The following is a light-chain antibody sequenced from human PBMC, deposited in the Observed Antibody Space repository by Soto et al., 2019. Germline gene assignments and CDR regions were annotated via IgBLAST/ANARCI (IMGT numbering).Light chain of an antibody. V-gene: IGKV3-15*01. CDR3: QQYGSSPLT. J-gene: IGKJ4*01. Sequence: EIVMTQSPATLSVSPGEIATLSCRASQSVSSDLAWYEQKPGQAPRLLIYGASTRATGVPARFSGSGSGTEFTLTISRLEPEDFAVYYCQQYGSSPLTFGGGTKVDIK. CDR2: GAS. CDR1: QSVSSD.